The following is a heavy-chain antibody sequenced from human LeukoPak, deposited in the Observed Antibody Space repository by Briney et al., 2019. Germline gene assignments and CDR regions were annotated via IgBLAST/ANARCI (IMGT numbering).Heavy chain of an antibody. CDR1: GFTFSSYE. V-gene: IGHV3-48*03. CDR2: ISSSGSTI. Sequence: PGGSLRLSCAASGFTFSSYEMNWVRQAPGKGLEWVSYISSSGSTIYYADSVKGRFTISRDSAKNSLYLQMNSLRAEDTAVYYCARDQGYYGSGSFYYYYGMDVWGQGTTVTVSS. D-gene: IGHD3-10*01. CDR3: ARDQGYYGSGSFYYYYGMDV. J-gene: IGHJ6*02.